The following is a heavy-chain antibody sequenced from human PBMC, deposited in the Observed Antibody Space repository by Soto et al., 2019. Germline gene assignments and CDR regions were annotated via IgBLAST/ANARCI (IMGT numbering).Heavy chain of an antibody. CDR2: INTNTGNP. J-gene: IGHJ5*02. CDR3: ARGASARGIVVVPHCDKWFDP. Sequence: QVQLVQSGSELKKPGASVKVSCKASGYTFTSYAMNWVRQAPGQGLEWMGWINTNTGNPTYAQGFTGRFVFSFDTSVSTAYLQICSLKAEDTAVYYCARGASARGIVVVPHCDKWFDPWGQGTLVTVSS. D-gene: IGHD2-2*01. V-gene: IGHV7-4-1*01. CDR1: GYTFTSYA.